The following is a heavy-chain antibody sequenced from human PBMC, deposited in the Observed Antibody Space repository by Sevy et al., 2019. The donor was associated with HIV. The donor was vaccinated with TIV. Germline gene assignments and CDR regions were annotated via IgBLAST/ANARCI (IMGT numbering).Heavy chain of an antibody. CDR2: INTDTGNP. J-gene: IGHJ1*01. D-gene: IGHD3-22*01. Sequence: ASVKVSCKASGYTFTHYAVNWVRQAHGQGLEWMGWINTDTGNPTYAQGFTGRFVFSLDTSVSTAYLQISSLKAEDTAVYFCARDPGLLSYYYDAQYFQHWGQGTLVTVSS. CDR1: GYTFTHYA. V-gene: IGHV7-4-1*02. CDR3: ARDPGLLSYYYDAQYFQH.